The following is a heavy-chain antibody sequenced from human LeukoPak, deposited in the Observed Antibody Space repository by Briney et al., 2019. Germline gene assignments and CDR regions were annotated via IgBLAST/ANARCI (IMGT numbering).Heavy chain of an antibody. CDR1: GGSISSYY. J-gene: IGHJ5*02. D-gene: IGHD3-10*01. V-gene: IGHV4-59*12. Sequence: PSETLSLTCTVSGGSISSYYWSWIRQPPGKGLVWIGYIYYSGSTNYNPSLKSRVTISVDTSKNQFSLKLSSVTAADTAVYYCASASKRFGEYSGNWFDPWGQGTLVTVSS. CDR2: IYYSGST. CDR3: ASASKRFGEYSGNWFDP.